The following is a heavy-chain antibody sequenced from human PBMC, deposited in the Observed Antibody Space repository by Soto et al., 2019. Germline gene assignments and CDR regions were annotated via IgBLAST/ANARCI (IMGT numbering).Heavy chain of an antibody. CDR3: ARDDDYEANAFDY. Sequence: GFLKLSCAAAGFTFRRYGMHLGRQGPGKGLEWVALIWNDGIRKVYVDSVKGRFTISRDNSKNTLDLQMNSLRAEDTAVYYCARDDDYEANAFDYWGPGTLVTVSS. CDR1: GFTFRRYG. CDR2: IWNDGIRK. J-gene: IGHJ4*02. D-gene: IGHD3-22*01. V-gene: IGHV3-33*01.